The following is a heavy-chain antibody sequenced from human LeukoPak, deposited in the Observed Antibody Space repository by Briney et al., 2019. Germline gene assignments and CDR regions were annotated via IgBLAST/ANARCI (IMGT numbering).Heavy chain of an antibody. CDR2: ISYDGSNK. D-gene: IGHD3-10*01. Sequence: PGRSLRLSCAASGFTFSSYGMHWVRQAPGKGLEWVAVISYDGSNKYYADSVKGRFTISRDNSKNTLYLQMSSLRAEDTAVYYCAKDRSGSYQDYWGQGTLVTVSS. V-gene: IGHV3-30*18. J-gene: IGHJ4*02. CDR3: AKDRSGSYQDY. CDR1: GFTFSSYG.